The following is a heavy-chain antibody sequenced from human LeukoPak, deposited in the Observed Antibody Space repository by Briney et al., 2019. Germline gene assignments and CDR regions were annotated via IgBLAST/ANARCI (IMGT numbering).Heavy chain of an antibody. V-gene: IGHV4-34*01. CDR2: INHSGST. Sequence: SETLSLTCAVYGGSFSGYYWSWIRQPPGEGLEWIGEINHSGSTNYNPSLKSRVTISVDTSKNQFSLKLSSVTAVDTAVYYCARDDFWSGYSDYWGQGTLVTVSS. CDR3: ARDDFWSGYSDY. D-gene: IGHD3-3*01. CDR1: GGSFSGYY. J-gene: IGHJ4*02.